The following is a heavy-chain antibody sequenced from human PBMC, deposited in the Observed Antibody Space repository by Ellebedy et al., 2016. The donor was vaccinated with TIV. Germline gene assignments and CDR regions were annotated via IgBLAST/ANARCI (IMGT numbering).Heavy chain of an antibody. D-gene: IGHD6-19*01. CDR3: ARVGYSSGFDY. Sequence: SVKVSXXASGGTFNNYAINWVRQAPGQGLEWMGGTIPIFGTANYAQTLQGRVTITADESTSTAYMELSSLRSEDTAVYYCARVGYSSGFDYWGQGTLVTVSS. V-gene: IGHV1-69*13. CDR1: GGTFNNYA. CDR2: TIPIFGTA. J-gene: IGHJ4*02.